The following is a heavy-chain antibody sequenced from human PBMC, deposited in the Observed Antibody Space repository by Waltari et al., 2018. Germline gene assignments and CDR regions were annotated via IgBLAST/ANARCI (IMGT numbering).Heavy chain of an antibody. CDR3: AKLRNYDTTWAGAFDC. CDR2: FNGRDGGA. J-gene: IGHJ4*02. CDR1: GVPFPTYA. D-gene: IGHD3-22*01. Sequence: EEQLLQSGGGLVQPGGALRLSCAAPGVPFPTYAMSWVRQAPGKGLEWVSAFNGRDGGAYYADSVKGRFTISSDNSRNTLYLQMNSLRAEDTAVYYCAKLRNYDTTWAGAFDCWGQGTLVTVSS. V-gene: IGHV3-23*01.